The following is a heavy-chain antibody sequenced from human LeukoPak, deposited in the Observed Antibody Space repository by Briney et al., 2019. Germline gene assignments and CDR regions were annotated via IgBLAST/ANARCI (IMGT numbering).Heavy chain of an antibody. CDR1: GGSFSGYY. V-gene: IGHV4-34*01. CDR2: INHSGST. CDR3: ARYCTNRVCSPSSY. D-gene: IGHD2-8*01. Sequence: SETLSLTCAVYGGSFSGYYWSWIRQPPGKGLEWIGEINHSGSTNYNPSLKSRGTISVDTCKNQFSLKLSSVTAADTAVYYCARYCTNRVCSPSSYWGQGTLVTVSS. J-gene: IGHJ4*02.